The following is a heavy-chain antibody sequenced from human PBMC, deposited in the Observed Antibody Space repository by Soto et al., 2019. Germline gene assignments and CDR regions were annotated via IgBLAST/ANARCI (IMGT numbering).Heavy chain of an antibody. V-gene: IGHV1-2*04. CDR3: ARDYRSEYYDSSGYDFDY. J-gene: IGHJ4*02. CDR2: INPNSGGT. CDR1: GYTFTGYD. D-gene: IGHD3-22*01. Sequence: ASVKVCCKASGYTFTGYDMHWVRQAPGKGLEWMGWINPNSGGTNYAQKFQGWVTMTRDTSISTAYMELSRLRSDDTAVYYCARDYRSEYYDSSGYDFDYWGQGTLVTVSS.